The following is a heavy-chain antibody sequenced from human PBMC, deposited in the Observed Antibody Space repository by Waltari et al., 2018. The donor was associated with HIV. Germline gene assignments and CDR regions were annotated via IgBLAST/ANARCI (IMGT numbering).Heavy chain of an antibody. CDR3: SRGLHCTATSCLLYHGMDV. D-gene: IGHD2-2*01. CDR2: MNPNSGNT. CDR1: GYTFSTYD. Sequence: QVQLVQSGAEVKKPGASVKVSCKASGYTFSTYDITWVRPATGQGLERMGWMNPNSGNTGYAQKFQGRVNMTRNSSIRTAYMELSSLRSDDTAVYYCSRGLHCTATSCLLYHGMDVWGQGTAVSVSS. J-gene: IGHJ6*02. V-gene: IGHV1-8*01.